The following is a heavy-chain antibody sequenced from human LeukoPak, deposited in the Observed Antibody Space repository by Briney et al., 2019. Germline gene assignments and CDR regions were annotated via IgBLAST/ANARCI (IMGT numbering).Heavy chain of an antibody. V-gene: IGHV4-59*01. D-gene: IGHD4-17*01. Sequence: KPSETLSLTCTVSGGSISNYYWSWIRQPPGKGLERIGYIYYSGSTNYNPSLKSRVTVSVDTSKNQFSLKLSSVTAADTAVYYCARVGTSVTSLYYYSMDVWGKGTTVTVSS. CDR1: GGSISNYY. CDR2: IYYSGST. J-gene: IGHJ6*03. CDR3: ARVGTSVTSLYYYSMDV.